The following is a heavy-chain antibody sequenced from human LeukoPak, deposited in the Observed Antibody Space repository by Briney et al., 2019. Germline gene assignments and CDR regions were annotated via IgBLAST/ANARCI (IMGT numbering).Heavy chain of an antibody. J-gene: IGHJ1*01. CDR3: ARRRYYDSTGYLD. V-gene: IGHV4-34*01. CDR1: GGSFSGYY. CDR2: IYYSGST. D-gene: IGHD3-22*01. Sequence: SETLSLTCAVYGGSFSGYYWSWIRQPSGRGPEWIGSIYYSGSTYYNPSLKSRVTIFLDTSKNQFSLKLASVTAADTAVYYCARRRYYDSTGYLDWGQGTLVTVSS.